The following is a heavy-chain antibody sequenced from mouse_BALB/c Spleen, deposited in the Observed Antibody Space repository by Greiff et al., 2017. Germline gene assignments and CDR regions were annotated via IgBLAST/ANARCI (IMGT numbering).Heavy chain of an antibody. CDR1: GFTFSDYY. CDR3: AREGAYYRYDGFAY. D-gene: IGHD2-14*01. CDR2: ISDGGSYT. Sequence: EVQVVESGGGLVKPGGSLKLSCAASGFTFSDYYMYWVRQTPEKRLEWVATISDGGSYTYYPDSVKGRFTISRDNAKNNLYLQMSSLKSEDTAMYYCAREGAYYRYDGFAYWGQGTLVTVSA. J-gene: IGHJ3*01. V-gene: IGHV5-4*02.